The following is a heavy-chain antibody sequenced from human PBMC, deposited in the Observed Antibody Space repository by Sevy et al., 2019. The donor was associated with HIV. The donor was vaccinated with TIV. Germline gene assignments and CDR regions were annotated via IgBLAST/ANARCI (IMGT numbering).Heavy chain of an antibody. V-gene: IGHV3-23*01. CDR2: ISGSGRST. D-gene: IGHD3-22*01. CDR3: AGARYDTSGSFDAFDI. Sequence: GGSLRLSCAASGFTFSTYAMNWVRQAPGKGLEWVSSISGSGRSTYYADSVEGRFTISRDNSKNTLYLQMNSLRADDTAVYYCAGARYDTSGSFDAFDIWGQGTMVTVSS. CDR1: GFTFSTYA. J-gene: IGHJ3*02.